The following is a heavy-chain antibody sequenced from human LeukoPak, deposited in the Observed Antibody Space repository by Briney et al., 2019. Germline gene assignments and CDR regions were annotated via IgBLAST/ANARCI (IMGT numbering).Heavy chain of an antibody. Sequence: SETLSLTCTVSGGSISSSSYYWGWIRQPPGKGLEWIGRIYYSGSTYYNPSFKSRVTISVDTSKNQFSLKLSSVTAADTAVYYCARGTGYYGSGNNWFDPWGQGTLVTVSS. J-gene: IGHJ5*02. D-gene: IGHD3-10*01. CDR1: GGSISSSSYY. CDR3: ARGTGYYGSGNNWFDP. V-gene: IGHV4-39*01. CDR2: IYYSGST.